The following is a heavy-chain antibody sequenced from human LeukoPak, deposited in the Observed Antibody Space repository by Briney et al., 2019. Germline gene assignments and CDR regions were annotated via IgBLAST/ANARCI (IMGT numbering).Heavy chain of an antibody. CDR3: ARAKGVMVTAIHALGY. CDR2: INPNSGGT. CDR1: GYTFTGYY. Sequence: GASVKVSCKASGYTFTGYYMHWVRQAPGQGLEWMGWINPNSGGTNYAQKFQGRVTMTRDTSISTAYMELSRLRSDDTAVYYCARAKGVMVTAIHALGYWGQGTLVTVSS. J-gene: IGHJ4*02. V-gene: IGHV1-2*02. D-gene: IGHD2-21*02.